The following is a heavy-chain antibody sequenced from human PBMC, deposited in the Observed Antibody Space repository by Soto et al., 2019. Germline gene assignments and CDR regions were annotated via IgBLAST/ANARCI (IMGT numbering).Heavy chain of an antibody. CDR1: GGSLSSHY. V-gene: IGHV4-59*11. CDR3: ATVAMTSPEVVDY. Sequence: QVQLQESGPGLVKPSETLSLTCTVSGGSLSSHYWSWIRQSPGKGLEWIGYIYFTGYTNYNPALKNRVTISVDTSKSQFSLSLNSVTAADTAVYYCATVAMTSPEVVDYWGQGTLVSVSS. D-gene: IGHD2-15*01. CDR2: IYFTGYT. J-gene: IGHJ4*02.